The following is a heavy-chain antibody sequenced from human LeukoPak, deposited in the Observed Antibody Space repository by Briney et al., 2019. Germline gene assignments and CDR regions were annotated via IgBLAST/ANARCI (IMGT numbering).Heavy chain of an antibody. J-gene: IGHJ3*02. V-gene: IGHV1-8*01. CDR2: MNPNSGNT. D-gene: IGHD4-17*01. CDR1: GYTFTIYD. CDR3: ARGINPYGDDAFDI. Sequence: ASVTVSFTASGYTFTIYDINWVRQATGQGLEGMGWMNPNSGNTGYAQKFQGRVTMTRNTSISTAYMELSSLRSEDTAVYYCARGINPYGDDAFDIWGQGTMVTVSS.